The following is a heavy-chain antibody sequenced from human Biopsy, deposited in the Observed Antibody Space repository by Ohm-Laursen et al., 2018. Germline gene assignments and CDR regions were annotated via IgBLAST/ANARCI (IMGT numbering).Heavy chain of an antibody. CDR1: AYSFGDHR. CDR3: TRGGYYYDSLAYYYWFDP. Sequence: ASVTVSCHVSAYSFGDHRIHWVRPAPGQGLEWMGWIDPQSGGTNYAQKFQGRVTMTRDTSISTAYVDLGSLRSDDTAVYYCTRGGYYYDSLAYYYWFDPWGQGTLVTVSS. D-gene: IGHD3-22*01. J-gene: IGHJ5*02. CDR2: IDPQSGGT. V-gene: IGHV1-2*02.